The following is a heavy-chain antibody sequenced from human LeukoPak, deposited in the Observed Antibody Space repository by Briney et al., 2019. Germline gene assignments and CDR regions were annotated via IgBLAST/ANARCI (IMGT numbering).Heavy chain of an antibody. CDR1: GFTFTRYD. Sequence: ASVKVSCKASGFTFTRYDINWVRQASGQGLEWMGWTNPNNGNTGYAQKFQGRVTTTRDTYTSTAYMELRGLRPEDTAVYYCVRDAEGAGISVNFWFDPWGQGTLVTVSS. J-gene: IGHJ5*02. D-gene: IGHD1-14*01. V-gene: IGHV1-8*01. CDR2: TNPNNGNT. CDR3: VRDAEGAGISVNFWFDP.